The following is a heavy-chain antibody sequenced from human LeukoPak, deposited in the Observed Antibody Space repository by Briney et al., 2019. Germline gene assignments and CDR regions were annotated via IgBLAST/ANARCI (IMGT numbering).Heavy chain of an antibody. CDR3: ARGRYYDSSGYYGNKSRFDP. CDR1: GGSFSGYY. Sequence: PSETLSLTCAVYGGSFSGYYWSWIRQPPGKGLEWIGEINHSGSTNYNPSLKSRVTISVDTSKNQFSLNLSSVAAADTAVYYCARGRYYDSSGYYGNKSRFDPWGQGTLVTVSS. V-gene: IGHV4-34*01. D-gene: IGHD3-22*01. CDR2: INHSGST. J-gene: IGHJ5*02.